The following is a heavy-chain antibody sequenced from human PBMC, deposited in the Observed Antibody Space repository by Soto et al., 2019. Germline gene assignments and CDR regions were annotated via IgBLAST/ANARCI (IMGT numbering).Heavy chain of an antibody. CDR3: ARSNYDNYGDELDY. J-gene: IGHJ4*02. D-gene: IGHD3-22*01. CDR1: GFTFNDYT. V-gene: IGHV3-21*01. CDR2: ISSSSNYI. Sequence: GGSLRLSCAASGFTFNDYTINWVRQAPGKGLDWVSSISSSSNYIYYADSMKGRFTVSRDNAKNSLFLQMSSLRAEDTAVYYCARSNYDNYGDELDYWGQGTLVTVSS.